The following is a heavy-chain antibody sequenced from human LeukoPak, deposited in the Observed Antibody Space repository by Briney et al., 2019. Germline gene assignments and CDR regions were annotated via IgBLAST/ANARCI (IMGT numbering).Heavy chain of an antibody. Sequence: SVKVSCKASGGTFSSYAISWVRQAPGQGLEWMGGIIPIFGTANYAQKFQGRVTITADKSTSTAYMELSSLRSEDTAVYYCARAELDSGPSYYFDYWGQGTLVTVSS. CDR2: IIPIFGTA. D-gene: IGHD3-10*01. V-gene: IGHV1-69*06. CDR3: ARAELDSGPSYYFDY. J-gene: IGHJ4*02. CDR1: GGTFSSYA.